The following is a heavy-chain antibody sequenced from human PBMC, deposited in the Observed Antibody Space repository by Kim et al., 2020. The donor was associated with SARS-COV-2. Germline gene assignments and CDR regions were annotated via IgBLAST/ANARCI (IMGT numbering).Heavy chain of an antibody. D-gene: IGHD6-19*01. CDR2: ISGSGGST. CDR1: GFTFSSYA. V-gene: IGHV3-23*01. J-gene: IGHJ4*02. Sequence: GGSLRLSCAASGFTFSSYAMSWVRQAPGKGLEWVSAISGSGGSTYYADSVKGRFTISRDNSKNTLYLQMNSLRDEDTAVYYCAKGSSGWYLLFDYWGQGTLVTVSS. CDR3: AKGSSGWYLLFDY.